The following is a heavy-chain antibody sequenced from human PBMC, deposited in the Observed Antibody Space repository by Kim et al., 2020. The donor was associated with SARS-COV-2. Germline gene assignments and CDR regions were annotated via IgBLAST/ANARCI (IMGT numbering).Heavy chain of an antibody. V-gene: IGHV5-51*01. J-gene: IGHJ5*02. D-gene: IGHD6-13*01. Sequence: RNSPSFQGQVTISADKSISTAYLQGSSLKASDTAMYYCARRMGIAAVFDPWGQGTLVTVSS. CDR3: ARRMGIAAVFDP.